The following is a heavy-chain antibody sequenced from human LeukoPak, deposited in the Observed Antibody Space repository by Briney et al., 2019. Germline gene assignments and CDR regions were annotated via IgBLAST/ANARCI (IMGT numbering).Heavy chain of an antibody. CDR2: IYTSGST. J-gene: IGHJ6*02. CDR1: GGSISSYY. V-gene: IGHV4-4*07. Sequence: SETLSLTCTVSGGSISSYYWSWIRQPAGKGLEWIGRIYTSGSTNYNPSLKSRVTISVDRSKNQFSLKLSSVTAADTAVYYCARDWYDSSGYYYYGMDVWGQGTTVTVSS. CDR3: ARDWYDSSGYYYYGMDV. D-gene: IGHD3-22*01.